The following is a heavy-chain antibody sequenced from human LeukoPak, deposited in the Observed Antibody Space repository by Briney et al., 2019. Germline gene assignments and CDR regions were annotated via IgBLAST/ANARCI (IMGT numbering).Heavy chain of an antibody. CDR3: ARDGTYYYDSSDWWFDP. V-gene: IGHV1-2*02. Sequence: ASVKVSRKASGYTFTGYYMHWVRQAPGQGLEWMGWINPNSGGTNYAQKFQGRVTMTRDTSISTAYMELSRLRSDDTAVYYCARDGTYYYDSSDWWFDPWGQGTLVTVSS. D-gene: IGHD3-22*01. CDR1: GYTFTGYY. CDR2: INPNSGGT. J-gene: IGHJ5*02.